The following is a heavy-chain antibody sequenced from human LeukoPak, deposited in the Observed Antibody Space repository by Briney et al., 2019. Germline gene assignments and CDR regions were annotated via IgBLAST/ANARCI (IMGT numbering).Heavy chain of an antibody. V-gene: IGHV1-2*02. J-gene: IGHJ4*02. D-gene: IGHD2-2*01. CDR3: ATSRGGTSFDY. Sequence: WMGWMNPNSGGTNYAQRFQGRVTMTRDTSISTAYMELTRLRFDDTAVFYCATSRGGTSFDYWGQGTLVTVSS. CDR2: MNPNSGGT.